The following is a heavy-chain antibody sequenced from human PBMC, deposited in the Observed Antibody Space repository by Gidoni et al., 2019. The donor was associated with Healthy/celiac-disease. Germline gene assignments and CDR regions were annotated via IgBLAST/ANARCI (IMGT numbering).Heavy chain of an antibody. CDR1: GFSLSTSGVG. J-gene: IGHJ4*02. CDR3: AHSPVYYYGSGRRSLEQFVY. Sequence: QITVKESGPTMVKPTQTLTLTFTFSGFSLSTSGVGVGWLRQPPGKALEWLALIYGDDDKRDSPSLKSRLTITKDTSKNQVVLTMANMDPVDTATYYCAHSPVYYYGSGRRSLEQFVYWGQGTLVTVSS. V-gene: IGHV2-5*02. CDR2: IYGDDDK. D-gene: IGHD3-10*01.